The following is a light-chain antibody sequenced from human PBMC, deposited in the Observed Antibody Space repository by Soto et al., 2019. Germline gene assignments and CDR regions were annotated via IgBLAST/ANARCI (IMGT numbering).Light chain of an antibody. J-gene: IGKJ2*01. CDR2: AAS. V-gene: IGKV1-12*01. CDR1: QGISTW. Sequence: DIPMTQSPSSVSAFVGDRVTINCRASQGISTWVAWYQQKPGEAPKLLIYAASRLQSGVPSRFSGSGSGTDFSLTISSLQPEDFATYYCHQANSIPPYTFGQGTKVEIK. CDR3: HQANSIPPYT.